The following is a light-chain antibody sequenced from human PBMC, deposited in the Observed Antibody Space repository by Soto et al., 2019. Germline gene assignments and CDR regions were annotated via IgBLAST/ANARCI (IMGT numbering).Light chain of an antibody. CDR1: SSNIGANT. J-gene: IGLJ1*01. CDR2: SHS. Sequence: QSVLTQPPSASGTPGQRVDFSCSGSSSNIGANTVNWYQQLPGAAPKLLIYSHSQRPSGVPDRFFGSKSGTSASLAISGLQSDDEADYYCAAWDDSLNGYVFGSGTKLTVL. V-gene: IGLV1-44*01. CDR3: AAWDDSLNGYV.